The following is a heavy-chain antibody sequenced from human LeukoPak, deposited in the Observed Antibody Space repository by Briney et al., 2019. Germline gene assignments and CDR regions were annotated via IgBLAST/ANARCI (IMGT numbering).Heavy chain of an antibody. CDR3: ASYYGYYPFDY. CDR1: GYTFTGYY. V-gene: IGHV1-2*02. D-gene: IGHD4-17*01. J-gene: IGHJ4*02. Sequence: AAVTLSCTASGYTFTGYYMHWVRPAPGQGMGRMGWINPNSGGTNYAQKLQGRFTMTRDTSISTAYMELSRLRSDDTAVYYCASYYGYYPFDYWGQGTLVTVSS. CDR2: INPNSGGT.